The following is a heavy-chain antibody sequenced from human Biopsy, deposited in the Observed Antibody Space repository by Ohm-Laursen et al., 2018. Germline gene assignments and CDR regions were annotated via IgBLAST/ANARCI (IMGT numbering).Heavy chain of an antibody. D-gene: IGHD3-16*01. Sequence: GSSVKVSCKGSGYAVNDYFLHWLRRAPGQGAEWVGGVSPNSGGTNYAQKFQGRVTMTTDTSTSTVYLELRRLISDDTAVYYCARDIMNRIAGLVARSDVFDVWGQGTLVTVSS. V-gene: IGHV1-2*02. CDR2: VSPNSGGT. CDR1: GYAVNDYF. J-gene: IGHJ3*01. CDR3: ARDIMNRIAGLVARSDVFDV.